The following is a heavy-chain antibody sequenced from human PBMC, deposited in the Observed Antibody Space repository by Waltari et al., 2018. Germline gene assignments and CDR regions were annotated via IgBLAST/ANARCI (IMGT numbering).Heavy chain of an antibody. CDR1: GFTFSSYA. D-gene: IGHD3-22*01. Sequence: EVQLLESGGGLVQPGGSLRLSCAASGFTFSSYAMTWVRQAPGKGLEWVSGICGSGGSTYYADSVKGRFTISRDNSKNTLYLQMNSLRAEDTALYYCAKDPLDDSRPVYFDYWGQGTLVTVSS. CDR3: AKDPLDDSRPVYFDY. CDR2: ICGSGGST. V-gene: IGHV3-23*01. J-gene: IGHJ4*02.